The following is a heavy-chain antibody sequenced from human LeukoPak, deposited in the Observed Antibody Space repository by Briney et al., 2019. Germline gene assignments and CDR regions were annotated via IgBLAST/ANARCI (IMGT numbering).Heavy chain of an antibody. Sequence: ASVKVSCKASGYTFTGYYMHWVRQAPGQELEWMGWINPNRGGTNYAQKFQGRVTMTRDTSISTAYMELSRLRSDDTAVYYCARGRRDGYNLGYWGQGTLVTVSS. V-gene: IGHV1-2*02. J-gene: IGHJ4*02. CDR1: GYTFTGYY. CDR3: ARGRRDGYNLGY. D-gene: IGHD5-24*01. CDR2: INPNRGGT.